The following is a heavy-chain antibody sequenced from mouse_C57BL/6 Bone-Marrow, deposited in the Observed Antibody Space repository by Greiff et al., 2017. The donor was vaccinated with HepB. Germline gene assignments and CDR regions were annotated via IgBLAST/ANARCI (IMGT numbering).Heavy chain of an antibody. J-gene: IGHJ2*01. CDR1: GYTFTDYE. CDR3: TRDTKGY. D-gene: IGHD1-1*01. V-gene: IGHV1-15*01. CDR2: IDPETGGT. Sequence: LQESGAELVRPGASVTLSCKASGYTFTDYEMHWVKQTPVHGLEWIGAIDPETGGTAYNQKFKGKAILTADKSSSTAYMELRSLTSEDSAVYYCTRDTKGYWGQGTTLTVSS.